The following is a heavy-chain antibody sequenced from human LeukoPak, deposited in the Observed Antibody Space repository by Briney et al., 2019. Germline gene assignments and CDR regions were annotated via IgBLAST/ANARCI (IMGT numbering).Heavy chain of an antibody. J-gene: IGHJ4*02. CDR1: GGSISSYY. CDR3: ARGRAVNTAGYSSSWHFDY. Sequence: SETLSLTCTVSGGSISSYYWSWIRQPPGKGLEWIGYIYYSGSTNYNPSLKSRVTISVDTSKNQFSLKLSSVTAADTAVYYCARGRAVNTAGYSSSWHFDYWGQGTLVTVSS. CDR2: IYYSGST. V-gene: IGHV4-59*12. D-gene: IGHD6-13*01.